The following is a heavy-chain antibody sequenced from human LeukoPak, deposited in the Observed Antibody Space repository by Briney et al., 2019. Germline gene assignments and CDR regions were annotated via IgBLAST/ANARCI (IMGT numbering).Heavy chain of an antibody. Sequence: SETLSLTCTVYGGSFSDYYWSWIRQPPGKGLEWIGEINHHGSTNYNPSLKSRLTISVATSKNQFSLNLSSVTAADTAVYYCARGDQRFGSGTVNFYYFYMDVWGKGTTVTVSS. D-gene: IGHD3-10*01. CDR1: GGSFSDYY. CDR3: ARGDQRFGSGTVNFYYFYMDV. V-gene: IGHV4-34*01. J-gene: IGHJ6*03. CDR2: INHHGST.